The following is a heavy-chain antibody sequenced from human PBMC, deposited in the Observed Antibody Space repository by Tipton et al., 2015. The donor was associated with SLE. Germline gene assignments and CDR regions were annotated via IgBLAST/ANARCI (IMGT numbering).Heavy chain of an antibody. Sequence: RSLRLSCTASGFTFDDYAMHWVRQAPGRGLEWVSGISWNSGSIGYADSVKGRFTISRDNAKNSLYLQMRSLRSEDTALYYCAKAFSAAAGTSDYFTFWGQGTLVTVSS. CDR2: ISWNSGSI. V-gene: IGHV3-9*01. CDR3: AKAFSAAAGTSDYFTF. CDR1: GFTFDDYA. J-gene: IGHJ4*02. D-gene: IGHD6-13*01.